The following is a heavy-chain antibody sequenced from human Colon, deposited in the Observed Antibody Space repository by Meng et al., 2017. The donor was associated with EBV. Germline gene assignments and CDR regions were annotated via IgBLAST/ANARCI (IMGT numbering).Heavy chain of an antibody. Sequence: QVQRQQGGARLFEALETLFLTFAVFGGSFSGYYWSWIRQPPEKGLEWIGEINHSGSTNYNPSLKSRVTISVDTSKKQFSLKLSSVTAADTAVYYCARGPGGSYYLYYFDYWGQGTLVTVSS. J-gene: IGHJ4*02. CDR3: ARGPGGSYYLYYFDY. V-gene: IGHV4-34*01. CDR2: INHSGST. D-gene: IGHD1-26*01. CDR1: GGSFSGYY.